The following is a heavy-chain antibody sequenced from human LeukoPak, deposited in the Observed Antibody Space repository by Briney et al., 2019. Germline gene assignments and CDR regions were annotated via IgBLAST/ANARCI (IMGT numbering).Heavy chain of an antibody. Sequence: GASVKVSCKASGYTFTSYYMHWVRQAPGQGLEWMGIINPSGGSTSYAQKFQGSVTMTRDMSTSTVYMELSSLRSEDTAVYYCARDRFDHATLAYCGGDCYSLPYYYMDVWGKGTTVTVSS. V-gene: IGHV1-46*01. CDR2: INPSGGST. CDR1: GYTFTSYY. D-gene: IGHD2-21*02. J-gene: IGHJ6*03. CDR3: ARDRFDHATLAYCGGDCYSLPYYYMDV.